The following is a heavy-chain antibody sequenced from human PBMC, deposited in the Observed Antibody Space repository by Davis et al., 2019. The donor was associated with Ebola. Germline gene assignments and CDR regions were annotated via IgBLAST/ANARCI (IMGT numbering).Heavy chain of an antibody. D-gene: IGHD2-8*02. CDR3: ARHLGYCTGGVCYIIYNWFDP. CDR2: INHSGST. V-gene: IGHV4-34*01. CDR1: GGSFSGYY. Sequence: MPSETLSLTCAVYGGSFSGYYWSWIRQPPGKGLEWIGEINHSGSTNYNPSLKSRVTISVDTSKNQFSLKLSSVTAADTAVYYCARHLGYCTGGVCYIIYNWFDPWGQGTLVTVSS. J-gene: IGHJ5*02.